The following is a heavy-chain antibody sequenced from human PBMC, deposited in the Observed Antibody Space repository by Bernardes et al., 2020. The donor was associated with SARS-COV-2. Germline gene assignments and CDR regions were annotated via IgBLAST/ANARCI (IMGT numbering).Heavy chain of an antibody. V-gene: IGHV4-39*01. D-gene: IGHD3-22*01. CDR3: ARLEDDSSGYYSDYYYGMDV. CDR1: GGSISSSSYY. Sequence: SETLSLTCTVSGGSISSSSYYWGWLRQPPGKGLEWIGSIYYSGSTYYNPSLKSRVTISVDTSKNQFSLKLSSVTAADTAVYYCARLEDDSSGYYSDYYYGMDVWGQGTTVTVSS. J-gene: IGHJ6*02. CDR2: IYYSGST.